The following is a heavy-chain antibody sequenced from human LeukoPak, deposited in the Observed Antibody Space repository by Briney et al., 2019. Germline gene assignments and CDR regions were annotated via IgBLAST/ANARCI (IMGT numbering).Heavy chain of an antibody. D-gene: IGHD6-13*01. CDR1: GFTFSSYA. CDR2: IVGSASTT. CDR3: AKGGTNSWYIPFYY. V-gene: IGHV3-23*01. Sequence: PGGSLRLSCAASGFTFSSYAMSWVRQAPGKGLEWVSAIVGSASTTYYADSVKGRFTISRDNSKNTLYLQMNSLSAEDTAVYYCAKGGTNSWYIPFYYWGQGTLVTVSS. J-gene: IGHJ4*02.